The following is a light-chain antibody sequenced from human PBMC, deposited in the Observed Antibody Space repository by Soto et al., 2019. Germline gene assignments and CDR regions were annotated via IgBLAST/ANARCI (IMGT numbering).Light chain of an antibody. Sequence: QSVLTQSSSASASLGSSVKLTCTLSSGHSSYIIAWHQQKPGKAPRYLMKLDGSGSYNKGSGVPDRFSGSSSGADRYLTISNHQFEDEADYYCETWDSNTRVFGGGTKVTVL. CDR1: SGHSSYI. V-gene: IGLV4-60*02. CDR3: ETWDSNTRV. CDR2: LDGSGSY. J-gene: IGLJ2*01.